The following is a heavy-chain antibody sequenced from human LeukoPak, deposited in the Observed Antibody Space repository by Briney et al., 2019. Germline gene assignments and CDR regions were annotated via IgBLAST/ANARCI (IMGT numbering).Heavy chain of an antibody. J-gene: IGHJ4*02. CDR2: ISSSTRTI. Sequence: GGSLRLSCAASGFTFSSYRMNWVRQAPGKGLEWVSYISSSTRTIYYADSVKGRFTISRDNAKNSLYLQMNSLRAEDTAVYYCARARWLHGLDYWGQGTLVTVSS. D-gene: IGHD5-24*01. CDR3: ARARWLHGLDY. V-gene: IGHV3-48*04. CDR1: GFTFSSYR.